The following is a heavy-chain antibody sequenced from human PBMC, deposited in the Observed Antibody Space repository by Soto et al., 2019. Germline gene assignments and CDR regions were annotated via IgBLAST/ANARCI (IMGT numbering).Heavy chain of an antibody. CDR3: AAENLGYGGNFNYYYGMDV. J-gene: IGHJ6*02. Sequence: QMQLVQSGPEVKKPGTSVKVSCKASGFTFTSSAVQWVRQARGQRLEWIGWIVVGSGNTNYAQKFQERVTITRDMSTSTAYMELSSLRSEDTAVYYCAAENLGYGGNFNYYYGMDVWGQGTTVTVSS. D-gene: IGHD2-21*01. V-gene: IGHV1-58*01. CDR1: GFTFTSSA. CDR2: IVVGSGNT.